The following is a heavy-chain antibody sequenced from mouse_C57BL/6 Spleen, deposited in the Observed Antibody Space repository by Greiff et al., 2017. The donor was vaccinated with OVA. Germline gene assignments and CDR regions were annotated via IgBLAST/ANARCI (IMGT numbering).Heavy chain of an antibody. CDR3: ARVLTGTGDY. V-gene: IGHV1-26*01. D-gene: IGHD4-1*01. CDR2: INPNNGGT. Sequence: EVQLQQSGPELVKPGASVKISCKASGYTFTDYYMNWVKQSHGKSLEWIGDINPNNGGTSYNQKFKGKATLTVDKSSSTAYMELRSLTSEDSAVYYCARVLTGTGDYWGQGTTLTVSS. J-gene: IGHJ2*01. CDR1: GYTFTDYY.